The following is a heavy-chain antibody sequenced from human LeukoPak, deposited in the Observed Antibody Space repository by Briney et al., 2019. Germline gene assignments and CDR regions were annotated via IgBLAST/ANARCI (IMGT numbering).Heavy chain of an antibody. Sequence: SETLSLTCAVYGGSFSGYYWSWIRQPPGKGLEWIGEINHSGSTNYNPSLKSRVTISVDTSKNQFSLKLSSVTAADTAVYYCARARLRGVIIMPHYYYGMDVWGQGTTVTVSS. V-gene: IGHV4-34*01. CDR2: INHSGST. CDR3: ARARLRGVIIMPHYYYGMDV. D-gene: IGHD3-10*01. J-gene: IGHJ6*02. CDR1: GGSFSGYY.